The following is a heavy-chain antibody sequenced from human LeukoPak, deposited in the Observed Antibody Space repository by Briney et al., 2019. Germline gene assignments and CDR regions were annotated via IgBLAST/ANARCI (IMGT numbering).Heavy chain of an antibody. D-gene: IGHD4-23*01. CDR1: GFTFTSYV. CDR3: ARDSDYDGIDS. V-gene: IGHV3-30*03. J-gene: IGHJ5*01. Sequence: PGGSLRLSCAASGFTFTSYVMHWVRQAPGKGLQWVALISYDGSNKYYADSVKGRFTISRDNSKNTLYLQMNSLRAEDTAVYYCARDSDYDGIDSWGQGTLVTVSS. CDR2: ISYDGSNK.